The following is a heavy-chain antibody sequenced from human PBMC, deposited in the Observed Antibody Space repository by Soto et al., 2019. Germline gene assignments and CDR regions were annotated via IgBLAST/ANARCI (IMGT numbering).Heavy chain of an antibody. J-gene: IGHJ4*02. V-gene: IGHV3-30*03. CDR2: ISYDGSNK. Sequence: GGSLRLSCAASGFTFSDYGMHWVRQAPGKGPEWVAVISYDGSNKYYADSVKGRFTISRDNSKNTLYLQMNSLRAEDTAVYYCARDFCPLTTCYDLWGQGVLVTVSS. CDR1: GFTFSDYG. CDR3: ARDFCPLTTCYDL. D-gene: IGHD2-2*01.